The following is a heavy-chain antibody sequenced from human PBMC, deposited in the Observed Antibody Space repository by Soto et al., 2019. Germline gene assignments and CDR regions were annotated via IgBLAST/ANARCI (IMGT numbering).Heavy chain of an antibody. J-gene: IGHJ4*02. V-gene: IGHV4-34*01. Sequence: SDTLSLTCAVYGGSFSGYYWSWIRQPPGKGLEWIGEINHSGSTNYNPSLKSRVTISVDTSKNQFSLKLSSVTAADTAVYYCARTIAALDYWGQGTLVTVSS. CDR2: INHSGST. CDR3: ARTIAALDY. D-gene: IGHD6-6*01. CDR1: GGSFSGYY.